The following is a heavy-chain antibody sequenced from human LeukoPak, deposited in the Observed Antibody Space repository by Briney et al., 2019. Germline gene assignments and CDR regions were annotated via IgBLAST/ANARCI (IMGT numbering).Heavy chain of an antibody. CDR1: GFTFSSYD. V-gene: IGHV3-23*01. J-gene: IGHJ3*02. D-gene: IGHD5-24*01. Sequence: GGSLRLSCAASGFTFSSYDMNWVRQAPGKGLEWVSGISGSGGSTYLADSVRGRFTISRHSSKNTLYLQMNNLRVEDTAIYYCAKDEYNYGHDAFDMWGQGTMVTVSS. CDR2: ISGSGGST. CDR3: AKDEYNYGHDAFDM.